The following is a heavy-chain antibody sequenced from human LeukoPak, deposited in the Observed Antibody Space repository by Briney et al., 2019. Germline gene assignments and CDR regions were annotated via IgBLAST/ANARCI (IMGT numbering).Heavy chain of an antibody. J-gene: IGHJ4*02. V-gene: IGHV3-30*02. CDR2: LRYDGSNK. D-gene: IGHD3-22*01. CDR3: AKDFSVYNYDSRVLDY. CDR1: GFTFSSNG. Sequence: GGSLRLSCAASGFTFSSNGLHWVRRPPAKGLEGVAFLRYDGSNKYYTDSVKGRFTISRDNSKNTLYLQMNRLRAEDTAVYYCAKDFSVYNYDSRVLDYWGQGTLVTVSS.